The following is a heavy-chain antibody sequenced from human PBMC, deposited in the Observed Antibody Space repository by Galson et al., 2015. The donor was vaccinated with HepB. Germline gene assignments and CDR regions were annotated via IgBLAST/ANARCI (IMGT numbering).Heavy chain of an antibody. J-gene: IGHJ6*03. CDR3: ARRAAITVFGVHRYYYYMDV. D-gene: IGHD3-3*01. Sequence: SVKVSCKASGYTFSSYGISWVRQAPGQGLEWMGWVSTSNFNTNYGQNFQGRVTLTADTSTNTAYMELRSLTSDDTAVYYCARRAAITVFGVHRYYYYMDVWGTGTTVTVSS. V-gene: IGHV1-18*01. CDR1: GYTFSSYG. CDR2: VSTSNFNT.